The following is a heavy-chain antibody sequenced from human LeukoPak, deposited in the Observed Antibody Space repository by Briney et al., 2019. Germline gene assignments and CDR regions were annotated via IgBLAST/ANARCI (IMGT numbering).Heavy chain of an antibody. V-gene: IGHV4-59*08. J-gene: IGHJ4*02. CDR2: IYYSGST. CDR1: GGSISSYY. Sequence: PSETLSLTCTVSGGSISSYYWSWIRQPPGKGLEWIGYIYYSGSTNYNPSLKSRVTISVDMSKNQFSLKMSSVTAADTAVYYCARQRSLYGSGTYWGFYLDYWGQGTLVTVSS. D-gene: IGHD3-10*01. CDR3: ARQRSLYGSGTYWGFYLDY.